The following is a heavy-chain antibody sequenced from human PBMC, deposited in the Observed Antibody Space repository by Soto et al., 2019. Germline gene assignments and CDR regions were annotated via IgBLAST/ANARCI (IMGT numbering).Heavy chain of an antibody. J-gene: IGHJ6*02. CDR1: GGSISSGGYS. CDR2: IYHSGST. Sequence: PSETLSLTCVVSGGSISSGGYSWSWIRQPPGKGLEWIGYIYHSGSTYYNPSLKSRVTISVDRSKNQFSLKLSSVTAADTAVYYCARVGSGGYSYGYYGMDVWGQGTTVTVSS. D-gene: IGHD5-18*01. V-gene: IGHV4-30-2*01. CDR3: ARVGSGGYSYGYYGMDV.